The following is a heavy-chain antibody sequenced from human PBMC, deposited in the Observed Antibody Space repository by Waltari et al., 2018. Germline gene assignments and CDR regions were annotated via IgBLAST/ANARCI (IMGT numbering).Heavy chain of an antibody. D-gene: IGHD2-15*01. Sequence: QVHLMQSGAEVKKPGASVKVSCKTSGYTFTGYYMHWVRQAPGQGLAGMGWVNPNSGDTNYAQKFQGRVTMTRDTSISTAYMELSRLRSDDAAVYFCARELLVVTSPYYGLDVWGQGTTVTVSS. V-gene: IGHV1-2*02. J-gene: IGHJ6*02. CDR1: GYTFTGYY. CDR3: ARELLVVTSPYYGLDV. CDR2: VNPNSGDT.